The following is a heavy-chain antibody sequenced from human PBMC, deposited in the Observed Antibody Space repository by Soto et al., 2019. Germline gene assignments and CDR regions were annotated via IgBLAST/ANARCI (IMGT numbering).Heavy chain of an antibody. CDR2: INFYGSTT. CDR1: GFTFSSYW. J-gene: IGHJ4*02. D-gene: IGHD3-22*01. CDR3: ARGAGSAYYVDS. Sequence: EVQLVESGGGLVQPGGSLRLSCAASGFTFSSYWMHWVHQAPGKGLVWVSRINFYGSTTNYADFVKGQFTISRDNAKNTVYLQMNSLRAEDTAVYYCARGAGSAYYVDSWGQGTLVTVSS. V-gene: IGHV3-74*01.